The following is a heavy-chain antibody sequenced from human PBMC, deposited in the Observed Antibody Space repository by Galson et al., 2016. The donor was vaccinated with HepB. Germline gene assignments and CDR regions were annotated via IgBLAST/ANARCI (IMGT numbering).Heavy chain of an antibody. CDR1: GYTFTSYA. CDR3: ARDGGSGWSRLW. CDR2: TNNANGNT. D-gene: IGHD6-19*01. J-gene: IGHJ4*02. Sequence: SVKVSCKASGYTFTSYAIHWVRQAPGQRLEWMGWTNNANGNTEYSQSFQGRVTFTRDTSASTAYMELSSLRSEDTAVYYCARDGGSGWSRLWWGQGALVAVSS. V-gene: IGHV1-3*04.